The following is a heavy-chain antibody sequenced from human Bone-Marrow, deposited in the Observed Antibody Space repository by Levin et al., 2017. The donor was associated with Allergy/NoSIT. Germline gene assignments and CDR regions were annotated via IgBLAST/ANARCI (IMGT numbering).Heavy chain of an antibody. Sequence: GGSLRLSCAASGFTFSSYSMNWVRQAPGKGLEWVSSISSSSSYIYYADSVKGRFTISRDNAKNSLYLQMNSLRAEDTAVYYCARFVRSEETRSAVVVPAAHLRGYSGYDAYFDYWGQGTLVTVSS. J-gene: IGHJ4*02. V-gene: IGHV3-21*01. D-gene: IGHD5-12*01. CDR2: ISSSSSYI. CDR1: GFTFSSYS. CDR3: ARFVRSEETRSAVVVPAAHLRGYSGYDAYFDY.